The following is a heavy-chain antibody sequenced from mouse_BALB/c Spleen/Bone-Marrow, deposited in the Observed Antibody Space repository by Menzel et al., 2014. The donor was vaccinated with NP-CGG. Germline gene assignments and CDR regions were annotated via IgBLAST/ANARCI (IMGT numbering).Heavy chain of an antibody. CDR1: GFSSSRYW. Sequence: EVKLMESGGGLVQPGGSMKLSCVASGFSSSRYWMSWVRQSPEKGLEWVAEIRLKSDNYTTHYAESVKGKFTISRDDSKSRLYLQMNSLRAEDTGVYYCVTTPDYWGQGTTLTVSS. CDR2: IRLKSDNYTT. V-gene: IGHV6-6*02. J-gene: IGHJ2*01. D-gene: IGHD2-3*01. CDR3: VTTPDY.